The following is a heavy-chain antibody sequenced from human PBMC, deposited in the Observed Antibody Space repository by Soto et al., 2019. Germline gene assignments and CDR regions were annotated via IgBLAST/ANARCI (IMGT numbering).Heavy chain of an antibody. CDR3: ARALGSSYENWFDP. D-gene: IGHD6-6*01. V-gene: IGHV4-38-2*01. Sequence: PSETLSPTFAVSGSSFNSGYYWGWVRQPPGKGLEWIGTIYHSGSTYYNPSLKSRVTISVDTSKNHFSLRLSSVTAADTAVYYCARALGSSYENWFDPWGQGTLVTVSA. CDR2: IYHSGST. J-gene: IGHJ5*02. CDR1: GSSFNSGYY.